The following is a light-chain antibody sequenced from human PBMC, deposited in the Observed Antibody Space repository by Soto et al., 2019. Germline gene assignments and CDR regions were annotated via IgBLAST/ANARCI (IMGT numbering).Light chain of an antibody. CDR2: DVS. CDR3: SSYTSSSTGV. V-gene: IGLV2-14*01. Sequence: QSALTQPASGYGSTEQSITISFTGTNSDVGGYKDVSWYQQHPGKAPKLMIYDVSDRPSGVSNRFSGSKSGNTVSLSVSGLQAEGEACYCCSSYTSSSTGVFGGGTELTLL. J-gene: IGLJ3*02. CDR1: NSDVGGYKD.